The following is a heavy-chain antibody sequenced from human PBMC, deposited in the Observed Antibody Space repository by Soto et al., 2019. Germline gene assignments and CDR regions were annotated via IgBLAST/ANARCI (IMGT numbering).Heavy chain of an antibody. CDR1: GGSFSCYD. D-gene: IGHD3-16*02. CDR2: INHSGST. CDR3: ARGKLSDYVWGSYRYHFDY. Sequence: SETLSLTCAVYGGSFSCYDWSWIRQPPGKGLEWIGEINHSGSTNYNPSLKSGVTISVDTSKNQFSQKLSSVTAADTAVYYCARGKLSDYVWGSYRYHFDYWGQGTVVNVSS. V-gene: IGHV4-34*01. J-gene: IGHJ4*02.